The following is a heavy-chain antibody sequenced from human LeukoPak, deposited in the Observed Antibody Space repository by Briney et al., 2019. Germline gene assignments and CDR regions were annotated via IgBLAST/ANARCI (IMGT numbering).Heavy chain of an antibody. V-gene: IGHV3-20*04. CDR3: ARDQGGNGIYSHFDY. Sequence: GGSVRLSCAASGFTFDDYGMSWVRHVPGKGLEWVAGINWNGGDTRYAASVKGRFSISRDNGKNSLFLQMNSLRVEDTAFYSCARDQGGNGIYSHFDYWGQRTHVTVSS. J-gene: IGHJ4*02. D-gene: IGHD1-26*01. CDR2: INWNGGDT. CDR1: GFTFDDYG.